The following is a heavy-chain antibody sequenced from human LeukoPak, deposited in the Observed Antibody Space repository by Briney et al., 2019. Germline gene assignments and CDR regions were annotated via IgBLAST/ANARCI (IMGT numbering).Heavy chain of an antibody. CDR1: GFTVSSNY. CDR2: IYSGGGT. D-gene: IGHD6-6*01. Sequence: GGSLRLSCAASGFTVSSNYMSWVRQAPGKGLEWVSVIYSGGGTYYADSVKGRFTISRDNSKNTLYLQMNSLRAEDTAVYYCAKDSQSSSSHNWFDPWGQGTLVTVSS. CDR3: AKDSQSSSSHNWFDP. V-gene: IGHV3-53*01. J-gene: IGHJ5*02.